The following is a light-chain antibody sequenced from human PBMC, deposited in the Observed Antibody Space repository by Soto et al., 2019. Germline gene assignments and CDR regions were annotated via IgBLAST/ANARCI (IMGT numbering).Light chain of an antibody. J-gene: IGLJ1*01. CDR1: SSDVGAYNY. CDR3: SSFTRSNSYV. V-gene: IGLV2-14*03. Sequence: QSALTQPASVSGSPGQSITMSCTGTSSDVGAYNYVSWYQQHPGKVPKLMIYDVSDRPSGVSNRFSGSKSGNTASLTISGLQAEDEADYYCSSFTRSNSYVFGTGTQLTVL. CDR2: DVS.